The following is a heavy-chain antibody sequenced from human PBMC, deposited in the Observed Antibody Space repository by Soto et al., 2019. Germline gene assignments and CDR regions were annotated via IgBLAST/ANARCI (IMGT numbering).Heavy chain of an antibody. D-gene: IGHD6-13*01. CDR1: GFTFSSYA. Sequence: QVQLVESGRGVVQPGRSLRLSCAASGFTFSSYAMHWVRQAPGKGLEWVAVMSYDGSNKYYADSVKGRFTISRDNSKNTLYLQMNSLRAEDTAVYYCARDKSPCSSSWHNRHFDYWGQVTLVTVSS. V-gene: IGHV3-30-3*01. J-gene: IGHJ4*02. CDR2: MSYDGSNK. CDR3: ARDKSPCSSSWHNRHFDY.